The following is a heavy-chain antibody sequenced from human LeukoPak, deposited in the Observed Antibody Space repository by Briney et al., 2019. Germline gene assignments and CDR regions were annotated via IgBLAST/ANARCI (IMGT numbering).Heavy chain of an antibody. CDR2: IYYSGST. V-gene: IGHV4-31*03. D-gene: IGHD3-22*01. J-gene: IGHJ4*02. CDR3: ALADYYDSSGYYYHRY. CDR1: GGSISIGGYY. Sequence: ASQTLSLTCTVSGGSISIGGYYWSWIRQHPGKGLEWIGYIYYSGSTYYNPSLKSRVTISVDTSKNQFSLKLGSVTAADTAVYYCALADYYDSSGYYYHRYWGQGTLVTVSS.